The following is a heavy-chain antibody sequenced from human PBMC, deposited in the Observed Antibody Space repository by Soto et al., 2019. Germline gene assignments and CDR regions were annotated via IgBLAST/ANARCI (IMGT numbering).Heavy chain of an antibody. J-gene: IGHJ6*02. CDR1: GYTFTSYG. CDR2: ISAYNGNT. Sequence: GASVKVSCKASGYTFTSYGISWVRQAPGQGLEWMGWISAYNGNTNYAQKLQGRVTMTTDTSTSTAYMELRSLRSDDTAVYYCARAVVTFFGVESDRYYHYGMAVWGQGTTVTVSS. V-gene: IGHV1-18*01. D-gene: IGHD3-3*01. CDR3: ARAVVTFFGVESDRYYHYGMAV.